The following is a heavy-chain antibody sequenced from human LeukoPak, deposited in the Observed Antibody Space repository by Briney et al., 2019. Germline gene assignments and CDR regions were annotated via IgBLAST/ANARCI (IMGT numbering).Heavy chain of an antibody. CDR2: INPSGGST. D-gene: IGHD3-3*01. V-gene: IGHV1-46*01. Sequence: ASVKVSCKASGYTFTSYYMHWVRQAPGQGLEWMGIINPSGGSTSYAQKFQGRVTMTRDTSTSTVYMELSSLRSEDTAVYYRARTRITIFGVVTEADYWGQGTLVTVSS. J-gene: IGHJ4*02. CDR1: GYTFTSYY. CDR3: ARTRITIFGVVTEADY.